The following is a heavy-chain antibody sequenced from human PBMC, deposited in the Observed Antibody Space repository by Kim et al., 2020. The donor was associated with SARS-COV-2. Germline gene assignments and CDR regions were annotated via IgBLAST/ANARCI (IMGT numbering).Heavy chain of an antibody. CDR3: ARTHPLDSYGFDY. CDR2: IYYSGST. D-gene: IGHD5-18*01. Sequence: SETLSLTCTVSGGSISSSSYYWGWIRQPPGKGLEWIGSIYYSGSTYYNPSLKSRVTISVDTSKNQFSLKLSSVTAADTAVYYCARTHPLDSYGFDYWGQGTLVTVSS. CDR1: GGSISSSSYY. V-gene: IGHV4-39*07. J-gene: IGHJ4*02.